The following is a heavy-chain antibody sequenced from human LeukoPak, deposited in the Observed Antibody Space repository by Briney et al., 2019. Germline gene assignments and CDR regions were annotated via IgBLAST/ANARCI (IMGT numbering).Heavy chain of an antibody. CDR1: GGSFSGYY. Sequence: SETLSLTCAVYGGSFSGYYWSWIRQPPGKGLEWIGEINHSGSTNYNPSLKSRVTISVDTSKNPFSLKLSSVTAADTAVYYCARATYYYGSGSYRGYFQHWGQGTLVTVSS. D-gene: IGHD3-10*01. J-gene: IGHJ1*01. CDR3: ARATYYYGSGSYRGYFQH. V-gene: IGHV4-34*01. CDR2: INHSGST.